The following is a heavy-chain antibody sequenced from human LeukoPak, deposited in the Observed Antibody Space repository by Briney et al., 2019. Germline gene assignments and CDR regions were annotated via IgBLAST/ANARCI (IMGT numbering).Heavy chain of an antibody. D-gene: IGHD4-11*01. CDR3: ARITVTGNWFDP. Sequence: PSETLSLTCAVYGGSFSNYYWSWIRQHPGGGLEWIGYIYYSGSTYYNPSLKSRVTITVDTSKNQFSLKLSSVTAADPAVYYCARITVTGNWFDPWDQGTLVTVSS. CDR2: IYYSGST. CDR1: GGSFSNYY. J-gene: IGHJ5*02. V-gene: IGHV4-59*06.